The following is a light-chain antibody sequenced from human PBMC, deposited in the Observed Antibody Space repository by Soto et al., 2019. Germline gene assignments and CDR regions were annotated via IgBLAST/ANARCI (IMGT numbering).Light chain of an antibody. CDR3: QHYYTTPFT. Sequence: DIVMTQSPDSLAVSLGERATINCKSSQSVLNSSNNKNYLVWYQQKPGQPPKLLIYWASTRESGVPDRFSGSGSGTDFTLIISSLQAEDVAVYYCQHYYTTPFTFGPGTKVDIK. CDR2: WAS. CDR1: QSVLNSSNNKNY. V-gene: IGKV4-1*01. J-gene: IGKJ3*01.